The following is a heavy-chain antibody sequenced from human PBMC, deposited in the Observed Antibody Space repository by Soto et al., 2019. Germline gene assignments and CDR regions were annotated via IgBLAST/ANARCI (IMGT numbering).Heavy chain of an antibody. CDR2: IYYSGST. V-gene: IGHV4-59*01. D-gene: IGHD2-2*01. CDR1: GGSFSGYD. CDR3: ARIKDGNVPAALKTGYYYDMDV. Sequence: SETLSLTCAVYGGSFSGYDWSWIRQPPGKGLEWIGYIYYSGSTNYNPSLKSRVTISVDTSKNQFSLKLSSVTAADTAVYYCARIKDGNVPAALKTGYYYDMDVWGKRTTVTVSS. J-gene: IGHJ6*03.